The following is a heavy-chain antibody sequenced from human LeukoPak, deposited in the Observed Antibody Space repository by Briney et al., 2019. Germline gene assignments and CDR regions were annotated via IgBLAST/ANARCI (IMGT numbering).Heavy chain of an antibody. D-gene: IGHD2-2*01. J-gene: IGHJ6*02. V-gene: IGHV1-2*02. CDR3: ARATQYQDIVVVPAAKLDYYYYGMDV. CDR2: INPNSGGT. Sequence: ASVKVSRKASGYTFTGYYMHWVRQAPGQGLEWMGWINPNSGGTNYAQKFQGRVTMTRDTSISTAYMELSRLRSDDTAVYYCARATQYQDIVVVPAAKLDYYYYGMDVWGQGTTVTVSS. CDR1: GYTFTGYY.